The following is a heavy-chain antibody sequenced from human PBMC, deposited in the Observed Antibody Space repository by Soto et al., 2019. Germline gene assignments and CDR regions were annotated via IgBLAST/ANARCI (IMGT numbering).Heavy chain of an antibody. CDR1: GYPFTSCG. D-gene: IGHD3-10*01. V-gene: IGHV1-18*01. CDR2: ISAYNGDT. Sequence: XPVKVSCQASGYPFTSCGIIWVRQAPGQGLEWMGWISAYNGDTNYAQKLQCRVTMTTDTSTSTAYMELRSLRSDDTAVYYCATTAGEDNWFDHWRQGTLVTVSS. CDR3: ATTAGEDNWFDH. J-gene: IGHJ5*02.